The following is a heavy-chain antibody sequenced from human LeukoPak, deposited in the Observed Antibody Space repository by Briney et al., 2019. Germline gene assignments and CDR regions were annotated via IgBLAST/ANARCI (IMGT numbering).Heavy chain of an antibody. Sequence: GGSLRLSCAASGFTFSSYWMHSVRQAPGKGLVWVSRINSDGSSTSYADSVKGRFTISRDNAKNTLYLQMNSLRAEDTAVYYRARDDNDSPLFDPWGQGTLVTVSS. J-gene: IGHJ5*02. V-gene: IGHV3-74*01. CDR1: GFTFSSYW. CDR3: ARDDNDSPLFDP. CDR2: INSDGSST. D-gene: IGHD3-22*01.